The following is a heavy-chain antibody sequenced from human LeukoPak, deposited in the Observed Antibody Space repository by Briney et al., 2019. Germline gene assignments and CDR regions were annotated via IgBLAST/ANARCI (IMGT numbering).Heavy chain of an antibody. CDR2: INHSGST. J-gene: IGHJ4*02. CDR1: GGSFSGYY. D-gene: IGHD1-26*01. Sequence: PSETLSLTXAVYGGSFSGYYWSWIRQPPGKGLEWIGEINHSGSTNYNPSLKSRVTISVDTSKNQFSLKLSSVTAADTAAYYCARRRGATVDYWGQGTLVTVSS. V-gene: IGHV4-34*01. CDR3: ARRRGATVDY.